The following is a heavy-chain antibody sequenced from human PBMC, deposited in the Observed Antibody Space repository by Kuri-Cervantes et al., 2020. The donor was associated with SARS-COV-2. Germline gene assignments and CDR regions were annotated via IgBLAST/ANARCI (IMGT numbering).Heavy chain of an antibody. V-gene: IGHV3-30*18. Sequence: GGSLRLSCEASGFIFSRYGMHWVRQAPGKGLEWVAAIGYDGSRKHYSDSLKGRFTISRDNSQNTVYLQMSTLRDDDTAVYYCAKECSSSWYGGDWGQGALVTVSS. CDR3: AKECSSSWYGGD. D-gene: IGHD6-13*01. CDR1: GFIFSRYG. J-gene: IGHJ4*02. CDR2: IGYDGSRK.